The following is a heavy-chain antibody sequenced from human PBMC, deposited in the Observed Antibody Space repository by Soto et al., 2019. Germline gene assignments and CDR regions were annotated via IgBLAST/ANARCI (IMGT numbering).Heavy chain of an antibody. CDR1: GFTFSTYA. Sequence: GGSLRLSCAASGFTFSTYAMSWVRQAPGKGLEWVSAISGSGATTYYADSVKGRFIISRDNSKNTVYLQMSSLRAEDTAVYYCAKDGGVSSWKYCSGGSCYYYYMDVWGKGTTVTVSS. V-gene: IGHV3-23*01. CDR2: ISGSGATT. J-gene: IGHJ6*03. CDR3: AKDGGVSSWKYCSGGSCYYYYMDV. D-gene: IGHD2-15*01.